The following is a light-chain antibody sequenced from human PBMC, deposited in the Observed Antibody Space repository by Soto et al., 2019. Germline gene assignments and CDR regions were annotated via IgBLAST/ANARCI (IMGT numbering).Light chain of an antibody. CDR1: SSDVGAYNH. V-gene: IGLV2-14*03. CDR2: DVN. J-gene: IGLJ2*01. CDR3: SSYASSTSVL. Sequence: SALTQPASVSGSPGQSITISCTGTSSDVGAYNHVSWYQQHPGKAPKLMIYDVNMWPSGVSHRFSGSKSGYTASLTISGLQAEDEADYYCSSYASSTSVLFGGGTQLTVL.